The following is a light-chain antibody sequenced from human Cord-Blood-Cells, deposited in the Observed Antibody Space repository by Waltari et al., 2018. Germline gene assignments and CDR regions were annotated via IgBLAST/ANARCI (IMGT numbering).Light chain of an antibody. V-gene: IGLV3-27*01. CDR1: VLAKKY. J-gene: IGLJ3*02. CDR3: YSAADNNWV. CDR2: KGS. Sequence: SYELTQPSSVSVSPGQTARITCSGDVLAKKYARWFQQKPGQAPVLVIYKGSERPSGITERFAGSSSGTTVTLTISGAQVEDEADYYCYSAADNNWVFGGGTKLTVL.